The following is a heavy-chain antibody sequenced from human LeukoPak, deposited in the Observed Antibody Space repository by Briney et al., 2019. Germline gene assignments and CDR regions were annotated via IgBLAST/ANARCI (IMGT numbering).Heavy chain of an antibody. CDR2: ISGSDDGT. V-gene: IGHV3-23*01. J-gene: IGHJ4*02. CDR1: GFAFSTYA. D-gene: IGHD2-15*01. Sequence: GGSLRLSCAASGFAFSTYAMSWVRQIPGKGLEWVSAISGSDDGTYYADSVKGRFTISRDNSRNTLYLQMNTLRAEDTAVYFCAKSPVSSCRGSFCYPFDYWGQGNLVTVSS. CDR3: AKSPVSSCRGSFCYPFDY.